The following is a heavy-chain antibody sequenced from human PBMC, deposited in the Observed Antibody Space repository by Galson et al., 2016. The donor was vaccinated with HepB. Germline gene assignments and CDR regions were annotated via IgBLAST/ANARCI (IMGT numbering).Heavy chain of an antibody. V-gene: IGHV3-15*07. CDR1: GFTVSSNY. Sequence: SLRLSCAASGFTVSSNYMNWVRQAPGKGLEWVGRIKSKVDGGAADYAAPVKGRFTISGDDSKNTLYLQMTGLKTEDTAVYYCTTVLSTASMSGWYDWGFDSWGQGTLVTVSS. D-gene: IGHD6-19*01. CDR2: IKSKVDGGAA. J-gene: IGHJ4*02. CDR3: TTVLSTASMSGWYDWGFDS.